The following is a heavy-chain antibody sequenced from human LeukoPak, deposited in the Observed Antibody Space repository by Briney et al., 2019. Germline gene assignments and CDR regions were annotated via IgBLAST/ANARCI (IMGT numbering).Heavy chain of an antibody. J-gene: IGHJ3*02. Sequence: GASVKVSCKASGGTFSSYAISWVRQAPGQGLEWMGRIIPILGIANYAQKFQGRVTITADKSTSTAYMELSSLRSDDTAVYYCARSGYCSSTSCYGDAFDIWGQGTMVTVSS. CDR3: ARSGYCSSTSCYGDAFDI. D-gene: IGHD2-2*01. CDR2: IIPILGIA. CDR1: GGTFSSYA. V-gene: IGHV1-69*04.